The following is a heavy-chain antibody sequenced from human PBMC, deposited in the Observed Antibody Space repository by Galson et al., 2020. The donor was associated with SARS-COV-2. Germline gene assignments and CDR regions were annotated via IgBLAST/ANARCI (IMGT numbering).Heavy chain of an antibody. V-gene: IGHV3-21*01. Sequence: GESLKISCAASGFTFSSYSMNWVRQAPGKGLEWVSSISSSSSYIYYADSVKGRFTISRDNAKNSLYLQMNSLRAEDTAVYYCARGEDFPYDYVWGSYRCDYWGQGTLVTVSS. D-gene: IGHD3-16*02. CDR1: GFTFSSYS. J-gene: IGHJ4*02. CDR3: ARGEDFPYDYVWGSYRCDY. CDR2: ISSSSSYI.